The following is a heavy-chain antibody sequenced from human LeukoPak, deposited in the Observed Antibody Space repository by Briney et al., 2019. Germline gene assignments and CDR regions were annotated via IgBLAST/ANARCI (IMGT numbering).Heavy chain of an antibody. J-gene: IGHJ3*02. V-gene: IGHV3-48*01. CDR3: ARAASLYYYDSSGLSGAFDI. CDR2: ISSSSSTI. Sequence: GGSLRLSCAASGFTLSSYSMNWVRQAPGKGLEWVSYISSSSSTIYYADSVKGRFTISRDNAKNSLYLQMNSLRAEDTAVYYCARAASLYYYDSSGLSGAFDIWGQGTMVTVSS. CDR1: GFTLSSYS. D-gene: IGHD3-22*01.